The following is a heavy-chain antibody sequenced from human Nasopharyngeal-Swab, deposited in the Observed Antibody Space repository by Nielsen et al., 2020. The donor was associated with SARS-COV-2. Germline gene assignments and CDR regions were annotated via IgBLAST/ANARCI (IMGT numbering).Heavy chain of an antibody. J-gene: IGHJ6*02. CDR3: ASSNLGYCSSTSCYHPPYYYGMDV. D-gene: IGHD2-2*01. V-gene: IGHV1-2*02. Sequence: ASVKVSCKASGGTFSSYAISWVRQAPGQGLEWMGWINPNSGGTNYAQKFQGRVTMTRDTSISTAYMELSRLRSDDTAVYYCASSNLGYCSSTSCYHPPYYYGMDVWGQGTTVTVSS. CDR2: INPNSGGT. CDR1: GGTFSSYA.